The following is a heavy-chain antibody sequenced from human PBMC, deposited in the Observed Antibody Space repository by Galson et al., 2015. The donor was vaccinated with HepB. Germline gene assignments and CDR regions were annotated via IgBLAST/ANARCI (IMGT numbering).Heavy chain of an antibody. Sequence: SLRLSCAASGFTFSNYAMSRVRQAPGKGLEWVSGISGSGATAYYADSVKGRFTMSRDNSKNTLYLQLSSLRAEDTAVYYCAKGPTYCGSDCSPDYWGQGTLVTVSS. CDR1: GFTFSNYA. D-gene: IGHD2-21*02. V-gene: IGHV3-23*01. CDR2: ISGSGATA. CDR3: AKGPTYCGSDCSPDY. J-gene: IGHJ4*02.